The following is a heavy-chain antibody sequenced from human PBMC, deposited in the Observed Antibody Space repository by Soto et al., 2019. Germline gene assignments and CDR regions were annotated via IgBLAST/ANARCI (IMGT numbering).Heavy chain of an antibody. CDR2: IDTTGAP. V-gene: IGHV3-13*05. CDR3: ARESSDWSAVDY. Sequence: EVQLVESGGGLVQPGGSLRHSCAASGFTFSRYDMHWVRQGTGKGLEWVSGIDTTGAPYYSGSVKGRFTISRENAKNSLFLEMDSLRPGGTAVYYCARESSDWSAVDYWGSGNLVTVSS. J-gene: IGHJ4*02. CDR1: GFTFSRYD. D-gene: IGHD6-19*01.